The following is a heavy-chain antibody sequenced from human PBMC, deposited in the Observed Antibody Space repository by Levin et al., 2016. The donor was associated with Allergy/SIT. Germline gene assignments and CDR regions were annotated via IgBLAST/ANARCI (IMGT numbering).Heavy chain of an antibody. D-gene: IGHD6-13*01. V-gene: IGHV3-15*01. Sequence: WIRQPPGKGLEWVGRIKSKTDGGTTDYAAPVKGRFTISRDDSKNTLYLQMNSLKTEDTAVYYCTTDPAAQNIIAAAEFDYWGQGTLVTVSS. CDR2: IKSKTDGGTT. J-gene: IGHJ4*02. CDR3: TTDPAAQNIIAAAEFDY.